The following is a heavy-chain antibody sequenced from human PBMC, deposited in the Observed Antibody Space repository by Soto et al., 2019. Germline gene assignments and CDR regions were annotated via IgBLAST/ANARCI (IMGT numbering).Heavy chain of an antibody. CDR2: IIPILGIA. Sequence: GASVKVFCTASGGTLRSYTISWGRQAPGQGREWMGRIIPILGIANYAQKFQGRVTITADKSTSTAYMELSSLRSEDTAVYYCARLRGYSGYDPKIDYWGQGTLVTVS. D-gene: IGHD5-12*01. CDR3: ARLRGYSGYDPKIDY. V-gene: IGHV1-69*02. CDR1: GGTLRSYT. J-gene: IGHJ4*02.